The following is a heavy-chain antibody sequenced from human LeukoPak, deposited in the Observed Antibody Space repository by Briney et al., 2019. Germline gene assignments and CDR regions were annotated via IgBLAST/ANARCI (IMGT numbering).Heavy chain of an antibody. V-gene: IGHV4-39*07. Sequence: PSGTLSLTCSVSGGSISSSSYYWSWIRQPPGKGLEWIGEINHSGSTNYNPSLKSRVTISVDTSKNQFSLKLSSVTAADTAVYYCASTTRHAGPGNYYFDYWGQGTLVTVSS. CDR2: INHSGST. CDR3: ASTTRHAGPGNYYFDY. J-gene: IGHJ4*02. CDR1: GGSISSSSYY. D-gene: IGHD1-1*01.